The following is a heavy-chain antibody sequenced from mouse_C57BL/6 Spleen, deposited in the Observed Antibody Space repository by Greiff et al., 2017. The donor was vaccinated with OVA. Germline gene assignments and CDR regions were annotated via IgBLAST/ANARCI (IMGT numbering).Heavy chain of an antibody. V-gene: IGHV1-64*01. Sequence: VQLRQPGAELVKPGASVKLSCKASGYTFTSYWMHWVKQRPGQGLEWIGMIHPNSGSTNYNEKFKSKATLTVDKSSSTAYMQLSSLTSEDSAVYYCAREGGNYSFDYWGQGTTLTVSS. D-gene: IGHD2-1*01. J-gene: IGHJ2*01. CDR3: AREGGNYSFDY. CDR1: GYTFTSYW. CDR2: IHPNSGST.